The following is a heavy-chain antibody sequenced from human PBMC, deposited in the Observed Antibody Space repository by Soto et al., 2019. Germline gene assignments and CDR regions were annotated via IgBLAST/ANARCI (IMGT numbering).Heavy chain of an antibody. J-gene: IGHJ6*02. Sequence: QVQMVQSGAEVKKPGSSLKVSCKASGGTFSGYGISWVRQAPGQGLEWMGGIIPIFGTTNYAPNFRDRVTISADEARSTVYMHLSSLRTADTAVYYCARGRAKAHFYYGMDVWGQGTAGTVAS. V-gene: IGHV1-69*01. CDR1: GGTFSGYG. CDR3: ARGRAKAHFYYGMDV. CDR2: IIPIFGTT.